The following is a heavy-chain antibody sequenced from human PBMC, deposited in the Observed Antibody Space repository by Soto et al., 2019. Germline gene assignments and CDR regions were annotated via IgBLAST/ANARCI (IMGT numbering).Heavy chain of an antibody. J-gene: IGHJ3*01. Sequence: EVQLVESGGGLIQPGGSLRLSCAASGFTVSSNYMSWVRQAPGKGLEWVSVIYSGGSTYYADSVKGRFTISRDNSKNTLYLQMNSLRAEDTAVYYCSYRSGYRHDAFDLWGQGTMVTVSS. V-gene: IGHV3-53*01. D-gene: IGHD3-22*01. CDR2: IYSGGST. CDR1: GFTVSSNY. CDR3: SYRSGYRHDAFDL.